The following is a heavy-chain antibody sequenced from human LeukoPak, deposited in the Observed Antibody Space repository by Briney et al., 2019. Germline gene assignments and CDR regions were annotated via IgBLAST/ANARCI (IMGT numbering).Heavy chain of an antibody. CDR2: IKQDGSEK. J-gene: IGHJ4*02. CDR3: VKSSDGSTSFDY. V-gene: IGHV3-7*03. Sequence: GGSLRLSCAASGFTFSTYWMTWVRQAPGKGLEWVANIKQDGSEKYYVDCVMGRFTISRDNSKNTLFLQINSLRAEDTAVHYCVKSSDGSTSFDYWGQGTLVTVSS. CDR1: GFTFSTYW. D-gene: IGHD2-2*01.